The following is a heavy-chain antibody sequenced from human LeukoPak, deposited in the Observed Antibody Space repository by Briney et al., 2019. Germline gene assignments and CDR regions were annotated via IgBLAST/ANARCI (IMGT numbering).Heavy chain of an antibody. Sequence: ASVKVSCKASGYTFTGYYMHWVRQAPGQGLEWMGWINPNSGGTNYARKFQGRVTMTRDTSISTAYMELSRLRSDDTAVYYCARAYGSGTDYWGQGTLVTVSS. CDR3: ARAYGSGTDY. V-gene: IGHV1-2*02. J-gene: IGHJ4*02. CDR2: INPNSGGT. D-gene: IGHD3-10*01. CDR1: GYTFTGYY.